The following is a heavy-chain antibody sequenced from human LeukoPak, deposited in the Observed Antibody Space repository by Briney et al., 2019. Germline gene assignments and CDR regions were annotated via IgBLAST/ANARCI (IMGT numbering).Heavy chain of an antibody. D-gene: IGHD1-26*01. CDR1: GFTFSSYA. Sequence: PGRSLRLSCAASGFTFSSYAMHWVRQAPGKGLEWVAVISYDGSNKYYADSVKGRFTISRDNSKNTLYLQMNSLRAEDTAVYYCAKDHRGGSYWGGFDYWGQGTLVTVSS. CDR2: ISYDGSNK. J-gene: IGHJ4*02. V-gene: IGHV3-30*04. CDR3: AKDHRGGSYWGGFDY.